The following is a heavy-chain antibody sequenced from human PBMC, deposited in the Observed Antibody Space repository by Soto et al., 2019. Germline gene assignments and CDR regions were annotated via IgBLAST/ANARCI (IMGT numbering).Heavy chain of an antibody. J-gene: IGHJ4*02. CDR1: GVSVSVYY. Sequence: PGGSLRLSCAASGVSVSVYYMTWLRQAPGKGLEWVSAIYSDGSTYYADSVKGRFTISRDTSKNTLYLQMNSLRAEDTAVYYCARGGDYTRWYLFDYWGQGTLVTVSS. CDR3: ARGGDYTRWYLFDY. D-gene: IGHD6-13*01. CDR2: IYSDGST. V-gene: IGHV3-66*01.